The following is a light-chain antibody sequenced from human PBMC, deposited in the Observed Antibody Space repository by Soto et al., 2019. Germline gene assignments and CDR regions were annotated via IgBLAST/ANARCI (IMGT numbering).Light chain of an antibody. CDR2: AAS. Sequence: EIPMTQSPSILSASMRDRVSITCRASQSISSYLNWYQPKPGKAPKLLIYAASNLQSGVPSTFSGSGSGTDFTLTISSLQHEDFATYYCQQYNTYYSFGQGTKVDI. V-gene: IGKV1-39*01. J-gene: IGKJ2*03. CDR1: QSISSY. CDR3: QQYNTYYS.